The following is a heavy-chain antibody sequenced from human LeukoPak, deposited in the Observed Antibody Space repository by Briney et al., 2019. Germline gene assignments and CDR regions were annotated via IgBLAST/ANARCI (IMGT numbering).Heavy chain of an antibody. V-gene: IGHV3-7*03. CDR3: AREESGYCGYAIDH. CDR2: IKQDGREI. J-gene: IGHJ4*02. CDR1: GFTFSSYS. Sequence: GGSLRLSWAASGFTFSSYSMNWVRQAPEKGLEWVANIKQDGREIYYVDSVKGRFTISRDNAKNSVYLQMNSLRAEDTAIYYCAREESGYCGYAIDHWGQGTLVTVSS. D-gene: IGHD5-12*01.